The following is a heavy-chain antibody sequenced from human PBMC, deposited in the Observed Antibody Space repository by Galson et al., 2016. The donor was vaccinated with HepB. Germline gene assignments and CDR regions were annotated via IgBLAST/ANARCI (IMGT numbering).Heavy chain of an antibody. V-gene: IGHV3-33*01. CDR1: EFTFSTYG. D-gene: IGHD6-13*01. Sequence: SLRLSCAASEFTFSTYGMHWVRQAPGKGLEWVALIWHVGSNKYYADSVKGRFTISRDNPKNTLYLQMNSLKVEDTAVYYCAREMHVAAAAAFDFWGRGTLVTVSS. CDR2: IWHVGSNK. J-gene: IGHJ4*02. CDR3: AREMHVAAAAAFDF.